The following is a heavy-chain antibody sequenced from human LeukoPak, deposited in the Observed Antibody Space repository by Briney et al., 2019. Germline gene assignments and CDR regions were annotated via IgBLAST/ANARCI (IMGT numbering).Heavy chain of an antibody. CDR1: GFTFSSYA. V-gene: IGHV3-48*03. CDR3: ARALAIDY. J-gene: IGHJ4*02. Sequence: PGGSLRLSCAASGFTFSSYALNWVRQAPGKGLEWVSYISSSGTTVYCADSVKGRFTISRDNAENSLYLQMNSLRAEDTAVYYCARALAIDYWGQGTLVTVS. CDR2: ISSSGTTV.